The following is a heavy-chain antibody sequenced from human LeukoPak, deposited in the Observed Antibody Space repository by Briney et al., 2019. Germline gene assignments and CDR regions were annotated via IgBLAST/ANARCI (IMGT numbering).Heavy chain of an antibody. D-gene: IGHD2-15*01. Sequence: PGGSLRLSCAASGFTFSSYGMHWVRQAPGKGLEWVAVISYDGSNKYYADSVKGRFTISRDNSKNTLYLQMNSLRAEDTAVYYCAKAYCSGGSCPEPWGQGTLVTVSS. CDR3: AKAYCSGGSCPEP. V-gene: IGHV3-30*18. CDR1: GFTFSSYG. CDR2: ISYDGSNK. J-gene: IGHJ5*02.